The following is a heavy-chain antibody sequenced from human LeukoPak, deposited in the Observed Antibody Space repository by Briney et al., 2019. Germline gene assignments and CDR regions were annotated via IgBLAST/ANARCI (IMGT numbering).Heavy chain of an antibody. Sequence: GGSLRLSCAASGFTVSSNYMSWFHQAPGKGLEWFAVLYSGGNTYYADSVKGRFTVSRDNSKNTLYLQMNSLRAEDTAVYYCAKSSLYSNYAGDAFDIWGQRTMVTVS. V-gene: IGHV3-53*01. J-gene: IGHJ3*02. CDR1: GFTVSSNY. CDR3: AKSSLYSNYAGDAFDI. CDR2: LYSGGNT. D-gene: IGHD4-11*01.